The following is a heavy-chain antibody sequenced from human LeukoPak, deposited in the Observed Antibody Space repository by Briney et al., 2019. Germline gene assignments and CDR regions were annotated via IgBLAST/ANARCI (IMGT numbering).Heavy chain of an antibody. J-gene: IGHJ6*02. V-gene: IGHV3-23*01. Sequence: PGGSLRLSCAASGFTFSSYAMSWVRQAPGKGLEWVSAISGSGGSTYYADSVKGRFTISRDNSKNTLFLQMNSLRVEDTAPYYWGKSVAIYFYYGLDVWGQGTTVTVSS. CDR1: GFTFSSYA. D-gene: IGHD3-3*01. CDR2: ISGSGGST. CDR3: GKSVAIYFYYGLDV.